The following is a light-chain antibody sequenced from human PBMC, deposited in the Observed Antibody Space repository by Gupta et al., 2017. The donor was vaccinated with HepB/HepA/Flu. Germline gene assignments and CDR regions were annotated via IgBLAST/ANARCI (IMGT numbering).Light chain of an antibody. J-gene: IGLJ1*01. V-gene: IGLV3-25*03. CDR1: AFANQY. CDR2: QKT. CDR3: QSADTSGTYV. Sequence: SFELTQPPSVSVSPGQTARITCSGDAFANQYVYWYQQRPGQAPVVVMYQKTERPSGIPERFSGSKSGTTVTLTISGVQAEDEADYYCQSADTSGTYVFGGGTKVTVL.